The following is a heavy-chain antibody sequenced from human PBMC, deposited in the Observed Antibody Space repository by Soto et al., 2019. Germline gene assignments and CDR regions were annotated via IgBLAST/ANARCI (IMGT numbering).Heavy chain of an antibody. Sequence: GGSLRLSCAASGFTFSSYAMSWVRQAPGKGLEWVSAISGSGGSTYYADSVKGRFTISRDNSKNTLYLQMNSLRAEDTAVYYCAKPEPFQYYYDSSGYFDYWGQGTLVTVSS. CDR3: AKPEPFQYYYDSSGYFDY. V-gene: IGHV3-23*01. D-gene: IGHD3-22*01. J-gene: IGHJ4*02. CDR2: ISGSGGST. CDR1: GFTFSSYA.